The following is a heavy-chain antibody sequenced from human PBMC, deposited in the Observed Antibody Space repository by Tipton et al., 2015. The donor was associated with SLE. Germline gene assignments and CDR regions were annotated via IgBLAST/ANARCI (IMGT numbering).Heavy chain of an antibody. D-gene: IGHD5-18*01. CDR2: ISNSGSAT. CDR3: AKDEGGHSYGYAFDY. CDR1: GFSFSVFA. V-gene: IGHV3-23*01. J-gene: IGHJ4*02. Sequence: SLRLPCATSGFSFSVFAMSWVRQAPGKGLEWVSGISNSGSATFYADSVKGRFTISRDNSKATLYLQMNSLRGDDTAVYYCAKDEGGHSYGYAFDYWGQGTLVTVSS.